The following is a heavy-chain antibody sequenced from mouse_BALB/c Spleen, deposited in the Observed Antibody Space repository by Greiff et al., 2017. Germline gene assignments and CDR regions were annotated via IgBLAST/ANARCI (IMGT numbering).Heavy chain of an antibody. CDR1: GFTFSSYA. CDR2: ISSGGST. CDR3: ARVFYDYDWYFDV. D-gene: IGHD2-4*01. V-gene: IGHV5-6-5*01. Sequence: DVQLVESGGGLVKPGGSLKLSCAASGFTFSSYAMSWVRQTPEKRLEWVASISSGGSTYYPDSVKGRFTISRDNARNILYLQMSSLRSEDTAMYYCARVFYDYDWYFDVWGAGTTVTVSS. J-gene: IGHJ1*01.